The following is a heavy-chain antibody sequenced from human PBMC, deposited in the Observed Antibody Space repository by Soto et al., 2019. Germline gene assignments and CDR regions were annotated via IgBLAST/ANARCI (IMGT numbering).Heavy chain of an antibody. CDR1: GFTFDDYA. J-gene: IGHJ3*01. V-gene: IGHV3-9*01. D-gene: IGHD3-10*01. Sequence: EAQLVESGGGLVQPGRSLRLSCAASGFTFDDYAMHWVLQAPGKGLEWVSGISWNTYIIDYVVSVKGRFTISRDHAKSSLYLQMDSLRTEDTALYYCAKDRVRRRFGKSSFDVWGQGTMVTVS. CDR3: AKDRVRRRFGKSSFDV. CDR2: ISWNTYII.